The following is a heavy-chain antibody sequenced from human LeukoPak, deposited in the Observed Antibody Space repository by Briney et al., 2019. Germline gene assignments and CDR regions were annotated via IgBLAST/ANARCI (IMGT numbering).Heavy chain of an antibody. Sequence: PGGSLRLSCAASGFTFSSYGMHWVRQAPGKGLEWVAFIRYDGSNKYYADSVKGRFTISRDNSKNTLYLQMNSLRAEDTAVYYCARSRGLYSIVGVHRAFDIWGQGTMVTVSS. V-gene: IGHV3-30*02. CDR2: IRYDGSNK. D-gene: IGHD1-26*01. CDR1: GFTFSSYG. J-gene: IGHJ3*02. CDR3: ARSRGLYSIVGVHRAFDI.